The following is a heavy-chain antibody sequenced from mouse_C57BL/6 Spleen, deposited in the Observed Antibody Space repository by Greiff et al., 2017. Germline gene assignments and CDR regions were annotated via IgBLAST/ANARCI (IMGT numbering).Heavy chain of an antibody. CDR2: IHPNSGST. Sequence: QVQLQQPGAELVKPGASVKLSCKASGYTFTSYWMHWVKQRPGQGLEWIGMIHPNSGSTNYNEKFKSTATLTVDKSSSTAYMQLSSLTSEDSAVXYGASPNYYGSSYDYAMDYWGQGTSVTVSS. CDR1: GYTFTSYW. J-gene: IGHJ4*01. D-gene: IGHD1-1*01. V-gene: IGHV1-64*01. CDR3: ASPNYYGSSYDYAMDY.